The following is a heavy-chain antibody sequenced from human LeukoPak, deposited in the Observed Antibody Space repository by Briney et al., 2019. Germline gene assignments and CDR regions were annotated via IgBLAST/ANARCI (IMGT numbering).Heavy chain of an antibody. CDR2: ISASGTLT. CDR1: GFSFSSYE. Sequence: PGGSLRLSCAASGFSFSSYEMNWVRQAPGKGLEWISYISASGTLTHYADSVEGRFAVSRDNSKNTLYLQMNSLRAEDTAVYYCARTTEGYSSSWYPGQPYYYYMDVWGKGTTVTISS. J-gene: IGHJ6*03. D-gene: IGHD6-13*01. V-gene: IGHV3-48*03. CDR3: ARTTEGYSSSWYPGQPYYYYMDV.